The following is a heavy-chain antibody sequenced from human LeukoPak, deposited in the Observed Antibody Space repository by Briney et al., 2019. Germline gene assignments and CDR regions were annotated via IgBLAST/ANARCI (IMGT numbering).Heavy chain of an antibody. Sequence: SETLSLTCTVSGGSISSYYWSWIRQPPGKGLEWIGSIYYSGSTYYNPSLKSRVTISVDTSKNQFSLKLSSVTAADTAVYYCARGPTYYYDSSGPDYWGQGTLVTVSS. D-gene: IGHD3-22*01. CDR2: IYYSGST. CDR3: ARGPTYYYDSSGPDY. J-gene: IGHJ4*02. V-gene: IGHV4-59*05. CDR1: GGSISSYY.